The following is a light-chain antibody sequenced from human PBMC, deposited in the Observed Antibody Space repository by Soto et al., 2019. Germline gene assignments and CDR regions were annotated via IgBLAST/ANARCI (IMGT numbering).Light chain of an antibody. J-gene: IGKJ5*01. CDR3: KPYYPIRLI. V-gene: IGKV1-33*01. Sequence: DIQMTQSPSTLSASVGDSVTITCRASQSVNKWLAWYQQRAGKAPKLLIYDASNLETGVPSRFSGSGSGTDFIFKISSLHLEDIATSSCKPYYPIRLIFGYGTRLNI. CDR2: DAS. CDR1: QSVNKW.